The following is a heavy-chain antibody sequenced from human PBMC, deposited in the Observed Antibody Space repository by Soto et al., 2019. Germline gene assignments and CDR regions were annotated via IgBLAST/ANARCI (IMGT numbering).Heavy chain of an antibody. CDR2: IYSGGGI. J-gene: IGHJ5*02. CDR1: GFIGSTYH. Sequence: EVQLVESGGGLVQPGVSLRLSCAGSGFIGSTYHMSWVRQTPGKGLEWVSGIYSGGGIYYSDSVRGRFTITIDDSKNTFYLQMNSLRVEDTAVYYCARDRALSGGSGRSGGWFDPWGQGTLVTVSS. CDR3: ARDRALSGGSGRSGGWFDP. V-gene: IGHV3-53*01. D-gene: IGHD6-19*01.